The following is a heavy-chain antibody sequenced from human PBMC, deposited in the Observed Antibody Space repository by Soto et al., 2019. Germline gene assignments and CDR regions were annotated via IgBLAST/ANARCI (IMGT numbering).Heavy chain of an antibody. CDR3: ARRPRCSGRIVYYMLGD. D-gene: IGHD6-25*01. V-gene: IGHV1-8*01. Sequence: APVKAPCNGSGYTFTNSDINWVRQAPGQGLEWMGWMNPDSRRAAYAQKFQGRVTLTTSTSTSTVYMEMRSLGSEDTAVYYCARRPRCSGRIVYYMLGDGGRGSLVIVSS. CDR1: GYTFTNSD. CDR2: MNPDSRRA. J-gene: IGHJ4*02.